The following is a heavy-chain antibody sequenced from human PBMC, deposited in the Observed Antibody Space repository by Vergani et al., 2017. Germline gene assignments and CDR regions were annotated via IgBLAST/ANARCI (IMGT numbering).Heavy chain of an antibody. J-gene: IGHJ4*02. Sequence: EVQLLESGGGLVQPGGSLRLSCAASGFTFSSYAMSWVRQAPGKGLEWVSAISGSGGSTYYADSVKGRFTLARDNSKNTLYLQMNSLRAEDTAVYYCAKDHYSRAAAGTYFDYWGQGTLVTVSS. CDR1: GFTFSSYA. V-gene: IGHV3-23*01. D-gene: IGHD6-13*01. CDR3: AKDHYSRAAAGTYFDY. CDR2: ISGSGGST.